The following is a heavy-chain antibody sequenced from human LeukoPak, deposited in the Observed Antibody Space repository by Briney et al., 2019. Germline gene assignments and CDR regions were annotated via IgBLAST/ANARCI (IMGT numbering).Heavy chain of an antibody. CDR3: ARIGCSSTSCYGNSVDP. CDR2: ISSYNANT. V-gene: IGHV1-18*01. CDR1: GYTFTNYG. J-gene: IGHJ5*02. Sequence: ASVKVSCKASGYTFTNYGINWVRQAPGQGLEWMGWISSYNANTLYAQKFQDRVTMTTDTSTSTAYMELWSLRSDDTAVYYCARIGCSSTSCYGNSVDPWGQGTLVTDSS. D-gene: IGHD2-2*01.